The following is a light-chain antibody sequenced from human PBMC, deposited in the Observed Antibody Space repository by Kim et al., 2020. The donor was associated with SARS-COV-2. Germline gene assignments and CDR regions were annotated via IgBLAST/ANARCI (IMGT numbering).Light chain of an antibody. CDR2: RAS. CDR3: QQYHTYWT. V-gene: IGKV1-5*03. Sequence: SASVGDSVTITCRASQSISDSVAWYQQKPGRAPHLLVYRASALESGVPSRFSGSGSGTEFTLTINSLQPDDFATYFCQQYHTYWTFGQGTKVDIK. J-gene: IGKJ1*01. CDR1: QSISDS.